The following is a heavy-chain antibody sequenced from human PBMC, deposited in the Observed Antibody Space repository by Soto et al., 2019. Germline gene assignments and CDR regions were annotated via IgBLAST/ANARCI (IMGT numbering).Heavy chain of an antibody. V-gene: IGHV3-23*01. Sequence: GGSLRLSCAASGFTLGRYGMSWVRQAPGKGLEWVSAVSPNGQGIYYADSVRGRFTISRDFSKNTLYLQMNSLRAEDTAVYYCAKDFRPVMDYWGQGTLVTVSS. D-gene: IGHD2-8*01. CDR3: AKDFRPVMDY. J-gene: IGHJ4*02. CDR2: VSPNGQGI. CDR1: GFTLGRYG.